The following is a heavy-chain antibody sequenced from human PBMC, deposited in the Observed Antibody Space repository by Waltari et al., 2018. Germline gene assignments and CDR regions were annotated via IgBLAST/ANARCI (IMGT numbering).Heavy chain of an antibody. J-gene: IGHJ3*02. CDR2: IRDSGDIY. V-gene: IGHV3-23*01. CDR1: GFTFNLHA. Sequence: EVQLLESGGGLVQPGGPLRLSCAASGFTFNLHAMSWVRQTPGKGLEWVSTIRDSGDIYYYADSVRGRFTVSRDNSKNTLFLQMSSLRADDTAVYYCATDSERHLIHAFDIWGQGTVVTVSS. D-gene: IGHD6-25*01. CDR3: ATDSERHLIHAFDI.